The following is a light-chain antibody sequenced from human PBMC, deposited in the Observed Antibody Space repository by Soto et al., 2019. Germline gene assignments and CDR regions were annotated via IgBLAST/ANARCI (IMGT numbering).Light chain of an antibody. Sequence: DIQMTQSPSSLSASVGDRVTITCRASQSINKYLSWYQHKPGIAHRLLIFAASNLQSGVPTRFSGSGVGTFFTLTINSLQHEDFATYYCQQNYITPGTFGRGTKVEIK. CDR1: QSINKY. J-gene: IGKJ1*01. CDR3: QQNYITPGT. V-gene: IGKV1-39*01. CDR2: AAS.